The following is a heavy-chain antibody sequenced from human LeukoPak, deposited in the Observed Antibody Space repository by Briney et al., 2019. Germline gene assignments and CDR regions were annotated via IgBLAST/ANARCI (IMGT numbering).Heavy chain of an antibody. J-gene: IGHJ4*02. CDR1: GYTFTSYG. CDR2: ISAYNGNT. Sequence: ASVKVSCKASGYTFTSYGISWVRQAPGQGLEWMGWISAYNGNTNYAQKLQGRVTMTTDTSTSTAYMELRSLRSDDTAVYYCAVXXXYDSSGYPYRYWGQGTLVTVSS. D-gene: IGHD3-22*01. V-gene: IGHV1-18*01. CDR3: AVXXXYDSSGYPYRY.